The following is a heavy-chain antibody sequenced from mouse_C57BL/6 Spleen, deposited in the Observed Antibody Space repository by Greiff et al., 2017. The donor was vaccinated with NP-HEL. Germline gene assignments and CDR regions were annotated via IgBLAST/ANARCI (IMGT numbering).Heavy chain of an antibody. CDR1: GYSITSGYY. V-gene: IGHV3-6*01. D-gene: IGHD3-2*02. Sequence: DVQLQESGPGLVKPSQSLSLTCSVTGYSITSGYYWNWIRQFPGNKLEWMGYISYDGSNNYNPSLKNRISIPRDTSKNQFFLKLNSVTTEDTATYYCARDSSGYEGYFDYWGQGTTLTVSS. J-gene: IGHJ2*01. CDR3: ARDSSGYEGYFDY. CDR2: ISYDGSN.